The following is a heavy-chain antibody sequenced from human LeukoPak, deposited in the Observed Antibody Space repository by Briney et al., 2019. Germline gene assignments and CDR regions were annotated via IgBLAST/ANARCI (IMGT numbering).Heavy chain of an antibody. CDR1: GGSFSGYY. J-gene: IGHJ5*02. Sequence: SETLSLTCAVYGGSFSGYYWSWIRRPPGKGLEWIGEINHSGSTNYNPSVKSRVTISVDTPKNQFSLKLSSVTAADTAVYYCARGRTYCSSTSCYSNWFDPWGQGTLVTVSS. CDR2: INHSGST. CDR3: ARGRTYCSSTSCYSNWFDP. D-gene: IGHD2-2*01. V-gene: IGHV4-34*01.